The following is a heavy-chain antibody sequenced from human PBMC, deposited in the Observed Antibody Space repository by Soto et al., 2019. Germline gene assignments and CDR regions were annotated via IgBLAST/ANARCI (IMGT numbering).Heavy chain of an antibody. CDR3: ARDLTLKFLEGRNSFDP. CDR1: GYTFTSYG. J-gene: IGHJ5*02. D-gene: IGHD3-3*01. V-gene: IGHV1-18*01. CDR2: ISAYNGNT. Sequence: ASVKVSCKASGYTFTSYGISWVRQAPGQGLEWMGWISAYNGNTNYAQKLQGRGTMTTDTSTSTAYMELRSLRSDDTAVYYCARDLTLKFLEGRNSFDPWGQGTLVTVSS.